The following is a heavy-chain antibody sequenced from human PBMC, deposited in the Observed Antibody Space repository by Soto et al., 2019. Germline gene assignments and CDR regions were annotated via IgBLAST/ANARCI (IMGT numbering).Heavy chain of an antibody. CDR2: INAGNGNT. V-gene: IGHV1-3*01. CDR1: GYTFTSYA. Sequence: QVQLVQSGAEVKKPGASVKVSCKASGYTFTSYAMHWVRQAPGQRLEWMGWINAGNGNTKYSQKFQGRVTITRDTSASTAYMELRRLRSEDMAVYYCSRARIMLTTVTTLGYWGQGTLVTGS. J-gene: IGHJ4*02. CDR3: SRARIMLTTVTTLGY. D-gene: IGHD4-17*01.